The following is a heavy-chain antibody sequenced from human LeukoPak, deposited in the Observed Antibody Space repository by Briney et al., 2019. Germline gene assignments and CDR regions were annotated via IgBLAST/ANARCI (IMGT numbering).Heavy chain of an antibody. J-gene: IGHJ3*02. CDR1: GFTFKNYW. Sequence: GGSLRLSCAASGFTFKNYWIHWVRQAPGKGLVWVSRINSDGSYTRYADSVKGRFTISRDNAKNTLYLQMNSLRADDTAIYYCATGSGYDYLAIDIWGQGTVVTVSS. V-gene: IGHV3-74*01. D-gene: IGHD5-12*01. CDR3: ATGSGYDYLAIDI. CDR2: INSDGSYT.